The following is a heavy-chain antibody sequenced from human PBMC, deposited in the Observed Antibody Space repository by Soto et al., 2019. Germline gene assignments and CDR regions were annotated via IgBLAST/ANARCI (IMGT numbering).Heavy chain of an antibody. CDR2: ISGSSGT. Sequence: GGSLRLSCAASGFTFNSYAMSWVRQAPGKGLEWVSTISGSSGTYYADSVKGRFTVSRDNSKSTLYLQMNSLRAEDTAVYYCAKGVRSSLSGSYFDYWGQGTLVTVSS. CDR3: AKGVRSSLSGSYFDY. CDR1: GFTFNSYA. D-gene: IGHD6-6*01. V-gene: IGHV3-23*01. J-gene: IGHJ4*02.